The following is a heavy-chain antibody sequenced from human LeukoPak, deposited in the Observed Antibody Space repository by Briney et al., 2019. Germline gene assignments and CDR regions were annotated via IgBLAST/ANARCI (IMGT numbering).Heavy chain of an antibody. J-gene: IGHJ4*02. CDR3: ARVRFPADC. CDR1: GFTFETYW. D-gene: IGHD2-2*01. Sequence: GGSLRLSCAASGFTFETYWMSWVRQAPGKGLEWLANIKHDGSEKYYVDSVKGRFTISRDNGKDSLYLHMNSLRVEDTAVYYCARVRFPADCWGQGTLVTVS. V-gene: IGHV3-7*01. CDR2: IKHDGSEK.